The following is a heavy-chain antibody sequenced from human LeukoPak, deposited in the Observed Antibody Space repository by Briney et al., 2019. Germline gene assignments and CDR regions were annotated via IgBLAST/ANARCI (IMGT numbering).Heavy chain of an antibody. Sequence: SETLSLTCTVSGGSISSYYWSWIRQPPGKGLEWIGEIAQSGRTNYNPSLKNRVTISIDTSKKQFSLKVRSVTAADTAVYYCAICHSSITWPHFDHWGQGTLVTVSS. J-gene: IGHJ4*02. CDR3: AICHSSITWPHFDH. V-gene: IGHV4-59*12. CDR2: IAQSGRT. D-gene: IGHD2-2*01. CDR1: GGSISSYY.